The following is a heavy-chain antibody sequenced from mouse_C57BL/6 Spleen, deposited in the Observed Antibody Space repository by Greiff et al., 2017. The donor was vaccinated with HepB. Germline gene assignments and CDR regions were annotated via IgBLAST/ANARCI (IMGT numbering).Heavy chain of an antibody. Sequence: EVHLVESGGGLVKPGGSLKLSCAASGFTFSSYAMSWVRQTPEKRLEWVATISDGGSYTYYPDNVKGRFTISRDNAKNNLYLQMSHLKSEDTAMYYCARELDYFDYWGQGTTLTVSS. V-gene: IGHV5-4*01. J-gene: IGHJ2*01. CDR3: ARELDYFDY. CDR1: GFTFSSYA. D-gene: IGHD4-1*01. CDR2: ISDGGSYT.